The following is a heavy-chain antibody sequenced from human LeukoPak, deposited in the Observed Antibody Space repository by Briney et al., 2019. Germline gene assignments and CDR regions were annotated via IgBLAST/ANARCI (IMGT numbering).Heavy chain of an antibody. CDR2: INPNSGGT. V-gene: IGHV1-2*02. J-gene: IGHJ4*02. CDR3: AKELPNYTTNPAFDY. Sequence: GASVKVSCKASGYTFTGYYMHWVRQAPGQGLEWMGWINPNSGGTNYAQKFQGRVTMTRDTSVSTAYMDLSSLKFDDTAVYYCAKELPNYTTNPAFDYWGQGTLVTVSS. D-gene: IGHD5-24*01. CDR1: GYTFTGYY.